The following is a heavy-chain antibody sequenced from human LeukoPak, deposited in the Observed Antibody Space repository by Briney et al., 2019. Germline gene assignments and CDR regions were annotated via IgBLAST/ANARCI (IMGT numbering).Heavy chain of an antibody. J-gene: IGHJ4*02. D-gene: IGHD3-22*01. CDR3: AKEHDSSGYYPGASFDY. CDR1: GFTFSSYS. CDR2: ISGSGGST. Sequence: PGGSLRLSCAASGFTFSSYSMNWVRQAPGKGLEWVSAISGSGGSTYYADSVKGRFTISRDNSKNTLYLQMNSPRAEDTAVYYCAKEHDSSGYYPGASFDYWGQGTLVTVYS. V-gene: IGHV3-23*01.